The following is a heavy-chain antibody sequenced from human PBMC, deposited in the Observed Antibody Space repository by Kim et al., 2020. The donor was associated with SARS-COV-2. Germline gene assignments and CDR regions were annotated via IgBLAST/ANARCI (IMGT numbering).Heavy chain of an antibody. CDR3: ARSAGKGLGMDG. Sequence: SETLSPTCTVSGGSISSSSYYWGWIRQPPGKGLEWIGSIYYSGSTYYNPSLKSRVTISVDTSKNQFSLKLSSVTAADTAVYYCARSAGKGLGMDGWGPG. CDR1: GGSISSSSYY. CDR2: IYYSGST. V-gene: IGHV4-39*07. J-gene: IGHJ6*02.